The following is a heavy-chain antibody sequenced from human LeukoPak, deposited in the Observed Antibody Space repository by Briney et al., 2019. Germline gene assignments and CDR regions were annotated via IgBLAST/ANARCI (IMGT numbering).Heavy chain of an antibody. V-gene: IGHV3-21*01. CDR3: ARERVQAAAGTFDY. CDR2: ISSSSSYI. Sequence: PGGSLRLSCAASGFTFSSYSMNWVRQAPGKGLEWVSSISSSSSYIYYADSVKGRFTISRDNAKNSLYLQMNSLRAEDTAVYCCARERVQAAAGTFDYWGQGTLVTVSS. D-gene: IGHD6-13*01. CDR1: GFTFSSYS. J-gene: IGHJ4*02.